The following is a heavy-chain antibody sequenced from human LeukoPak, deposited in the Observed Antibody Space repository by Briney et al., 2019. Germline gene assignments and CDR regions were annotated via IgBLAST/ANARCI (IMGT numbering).Heavy chain of an antibody. CDR2: INHSGST. D-gene: IGHD6-13*01. Sequence: SETLSLTCAVYGGSFSGYYWSWIRQPPGKGLEWIGEINHSGSTNYNPSLKSRVTISVDTSKNQFSLKLSSVTAADTAVYYCARGLSAAPPGRYWGQGTLVTVSS. CDR3: ARGLSAAPPGRY. CDR1: GGSFSGYY. J-gene: IGHJ4*02. V-gene: IGHV4-34*01.